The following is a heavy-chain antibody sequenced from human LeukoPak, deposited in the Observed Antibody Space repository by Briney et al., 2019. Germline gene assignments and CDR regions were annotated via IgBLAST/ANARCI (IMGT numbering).Heavy chain of an antibody. CDR2: TYYRSKWFY. CDR3: ARDTGAAISTFDI. CDR1: GDSVSSNSAT. J-gene: IGHJ3*02. V-gene: IGHV6-1*01. D-gene: IGHD5-12*01. Sequence: SQTLSLTCAISGDSVSSNSATWNWLRQSPSRGLDWPARTYYRSKWFYDYAVSVKSRITVNPHTSKNQSSLQLNSVTPEDTAVYYCARDTGAAISTFDIWGQGTMVTVSS.